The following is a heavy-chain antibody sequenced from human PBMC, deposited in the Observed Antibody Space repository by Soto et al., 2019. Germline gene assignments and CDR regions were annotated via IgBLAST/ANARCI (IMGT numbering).Heavy chain of an antibody. V-gene: IGHV3-66*01. CDR1: GFTVSSNY. D-gene: IGHD2-2*01. CDR2: IYSGGST. J-gene: IGHJ6*03. CDR3: AREEYQLPYYYYYMDV. Sequence: GGSLRLSCAASGFTVSSNYMSWVRQAPGKGLEWVSVIYSGGSTYYADSVKGRFTISRDNSKNTLYLQMNSLRAEDTAVYYCAREEYQLPYYYYYMDVWGKGTTVTVSS.